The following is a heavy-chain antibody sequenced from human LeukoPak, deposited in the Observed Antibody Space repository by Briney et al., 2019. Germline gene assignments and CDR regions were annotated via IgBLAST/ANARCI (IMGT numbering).Heavy chain of an antibody. V-gene: IGHV4-59*08. J-gene: IGHJ6*02. D-gene: IGHD6-13*01. CDR3: ARSYSSSDHYYYYGMDV. CDR1: GFTFNNHD. CDR2: INYIRTT. Sequence: PGGSLRLSCAASGFTFNNHDMHWIRQPPGKGLEWIGYINYIRTTDYNPSLKSRVTISLDTSKNRFSLKLSSVTAADTAMYYCARSYSSSDHYYYYGMDVWGQGTTVTVSS.